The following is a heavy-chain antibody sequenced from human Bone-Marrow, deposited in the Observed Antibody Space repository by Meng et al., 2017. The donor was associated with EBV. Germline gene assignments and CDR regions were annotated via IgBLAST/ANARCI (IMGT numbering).Heavy chain of an antibody. Sequence: QLQLQESGPGLVKPSETLSLTCIVSGGSISSSSYYWGWIRQPPGKGLEWIGSIYYSGSTYYNPSLKSRVTISVDTSKNQFSLKLSSVTAADTAVYYCARTPRSSSHLFDYWGQGTLVTVSS. CDR2: IYYSGST. J-gene: IGHJ4*02. D-gene: IGHD6-13*01. CDR1: GGSISSSSYY. CDR3: ARTPRSSSHLFDY. V-gene: IGHV4-39*07.